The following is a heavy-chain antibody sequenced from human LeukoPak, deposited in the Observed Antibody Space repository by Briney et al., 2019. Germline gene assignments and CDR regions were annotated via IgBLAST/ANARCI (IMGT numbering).Heavy chain of an antibody. CDR2: IRYDGSNK. D-gene: IGHD3-22*01. Sequence: GGSLRLSCAASGFTFSSYGMHWVRQAPGKGLEWVAFIRYDGSNKYYADSVKGRFTISRDNSKNTLYLQMDSLRAEDTAVYYCAKDTLNYYDSSGYYYVEGPFDYWGQGTLVTVSS. CDR1: GFTFSSYG. V-gene: IGHV3-30*02. CDR3: AKDTLNYYDSSGYYYVEGPFDY. J-gene: IGHJ4*02.